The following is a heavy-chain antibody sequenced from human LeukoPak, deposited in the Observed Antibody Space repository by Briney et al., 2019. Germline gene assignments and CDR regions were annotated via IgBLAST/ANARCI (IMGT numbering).Heavy chain of an antibody. J-gene: IGHJ4*02. Sequence: GGSLRLSCAASGLTFSSYAMNWVRQAPGKGLEWVSTISYSGGSAYYVDSVKGRFTISRDNSKNTLYLQMNSLRAEDTAVYYCHSSGWYPTVGPVDYWGQGTLVTVSS. CDR1: GLTFSSYA. CDR2: ISYSGGSA. V-gene: IGHV3-23*01. CDR3: HSSGWYPTVGPVDY. D-gene: IGHD6-19*01.